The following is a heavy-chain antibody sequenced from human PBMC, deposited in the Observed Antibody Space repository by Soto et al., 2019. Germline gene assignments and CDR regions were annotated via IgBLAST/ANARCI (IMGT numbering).Heavy chain of an antibody. CDR3: ARGLVIRPYYYHGMDV. J-gene: IGHJ6*02. CDR2: ISSIGST. D-gene: IGHD3-9*01. CDR1: GGSISSGDYF. V-gene: IGHV4-30-4*01. Sequence: PSATLYLTCTVSGGSISSGDYFWSWLRQSPGKGLEWIGYISSIGSTYYNPSLKSRVSVSRDTSKNQFSLKLSSVTTTDTAVYYCARGLVIRPYYYHGMDVWGQGTTVTVSS.